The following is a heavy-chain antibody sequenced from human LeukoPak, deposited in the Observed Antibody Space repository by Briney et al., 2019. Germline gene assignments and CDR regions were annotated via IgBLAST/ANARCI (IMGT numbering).Heavy chain of an antibody. V-gene: IGHV3-48*01. CDR3: AKADDYDLPMDY. CDR1: GFTFSSYS. CDR2: ISSSSSI. J-gene: IGHJ4*02. D-gene: IGHD3-22*01. Sequence: GGSLRLSCAASGFTFSSYSMNWVRQAPGKGLEWVSYISSSSSIYYAGSVKGRFTISRDNSKNTLYLQMNSLRAEDTAVYYCAKADDYDLPMDYWGQGTLVTVSS.